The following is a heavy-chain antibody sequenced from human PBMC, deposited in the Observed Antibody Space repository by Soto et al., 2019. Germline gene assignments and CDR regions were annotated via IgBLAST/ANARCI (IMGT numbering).Heavy chain of an antibody. V-gene: IGHV4-39*01. CDR2: IYYSGST. CDR1: GGSISSSSYY. J-gene: IGHJ4*02. CDR3: ARWGRGAVDFDY. Sequence: PSETLSLTCSVSGGSISSSSYYWGWIRQPPGKGLEWIGSIYYSGSTYYNPSLKSRVTISVDTSKNQFSLKLSSVTAADTAVYYCARWGRGAVDFDYWGQGTLVTVSS. D-gene: IGHD6-19*01.